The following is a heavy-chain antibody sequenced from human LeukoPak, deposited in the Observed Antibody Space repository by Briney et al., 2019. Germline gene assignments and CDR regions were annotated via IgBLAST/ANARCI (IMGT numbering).Heavy chain of an antibody. CDR1: GFTFSSYA. V-gene: IGHV3-30*04. D-gene: IGHD2-21*02. Sequence: GASLRLSCAASGFTFSSYAMHWVRQAPGKGLEWVAVISYDGSNKYYADSVKGRFTISRDNSKNTLYLQMNSLRAEDTAVYYCAREGYCGGDCYIYFDYWGQGTLVTVSS. J-gene: IGHJ4*02. CDR3: AREGYCGGDCYIYFDY. CDR2: ISYDGSNK.